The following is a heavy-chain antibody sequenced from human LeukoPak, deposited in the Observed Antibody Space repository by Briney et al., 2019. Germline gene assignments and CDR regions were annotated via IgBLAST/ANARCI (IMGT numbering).Heavy chain of an antibody. Sequence: PGGSLRLSCAASGFTFSSYGMHWVRQAPGKGLEWVAVIWYDGSNKYYADSVKGRFTISRNNSKNTLYLQMNSLRAEDTAVYYCASLSGYSGYDHAFDIWGQGTMVTVSS. CDR3: ASLSGYSGYDHAFDI. J-gene: IGHJ3*02. CDR1: GFTFSSYG. D-gene: IGHD5-12*01. CDR2: IWYDGSNK. V-gene: IGHV3-33*01.